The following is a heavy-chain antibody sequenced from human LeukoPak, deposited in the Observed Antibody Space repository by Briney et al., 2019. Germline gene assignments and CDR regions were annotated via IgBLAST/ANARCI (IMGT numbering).Heavy chain of an antibody. Sequence: GASVKVSCKASGGTFSSYAISWVRQAPGQGLEWMGRIIPILGIANYAQKFQGRVTITADKSTSTAYMELSSLRSEDTAVYYCARATDRGQPAGYGMDVWGQGTTVTVSS. CDR2: IIPILGIA. J-gene: IGHJ6*02. CDR1: GGTFSSYA. V-gene: IGHV1-69*04. CDR3: ARATDRGQPAGYGMDV. D-gene: IGHD2-2*01.